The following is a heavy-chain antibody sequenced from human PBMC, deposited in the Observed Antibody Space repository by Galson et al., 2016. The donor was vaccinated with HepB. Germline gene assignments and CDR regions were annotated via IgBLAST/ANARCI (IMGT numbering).Heavy chain of an antibody. J-gene: IGHJ4*02. CDR1: AFTFRSFW. Sequence: SLRLSCAASAFTFRSFWMSWVRQAPGKGLEWVANIKQDGTEKYYMDSEKGRFTISRDNAKNSLYLQMNSLRADDTAVYYCARDRGYSGWSYFDYWGQGTLVTVSS. V-gene: IGHV3-7*03. CDR2: IKQDGTEK. D-gene: IGHD6-19*01. CDR3: ARDRGYSGWSYFDY.